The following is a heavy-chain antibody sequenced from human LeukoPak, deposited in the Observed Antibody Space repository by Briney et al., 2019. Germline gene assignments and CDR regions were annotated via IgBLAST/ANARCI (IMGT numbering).Heavy chain of an antibody. J-gene: IGHJ5*02. V-gene: IGHV4-39*07. CDR3: ARDSPRGFDP. CDR2: IYYSGST. Sequence: SETLSLTCTVSGGSISSSSYYWGWIRQPPGKGLEWIGSIYYSGSTYYNPSLKSRVTISVDTSKNQFSLKLRSVTAADTAVYYCARDSPRGFDPWGQGTLVTVSS. CDR1: GGSISSSSYY.